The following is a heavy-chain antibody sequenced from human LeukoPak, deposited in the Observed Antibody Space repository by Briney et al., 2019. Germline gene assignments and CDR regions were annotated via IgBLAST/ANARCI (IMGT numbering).Heavy chain of an antibody. V-gene: IGHV3-66*01. Sequence: GGSLRLSCAASGFTVSSNYMSWVRQAPGKGLEWVSVIYSGGSTYYADSVKGRFTISRDNSKNTLYLQMNSLRAEDTAVYYCARGRDRYCSGGSCYLFDPWGQGTLVTVSS. CDR1: GFTVSSNY. CDR2: IYSGGST. D-gene: IGHD2-15*01. J-gene: IGHJ5*02. CDR3: ARGRDRYCSGGSCYLFDP.